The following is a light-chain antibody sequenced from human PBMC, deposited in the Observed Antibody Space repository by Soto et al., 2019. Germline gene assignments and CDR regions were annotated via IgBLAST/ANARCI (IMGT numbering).Light chain of an antibody. CDR2: EDI. Sequence: QCALTQPASGYGSAGQSITISCTGTSSDVGSYSLLSWYQHHPGKAPKLIIYEDIKGPSGVSNRFSGSKSGNTASLRISGLQAEDEADYYCYTYAGGSTYLFGTGTKVTVL. V-gene: IGLV2-23*01. CDR1: SSDVGSYSL. CDR3: YTYAGGSTYL. J-gene: IGLJ1*01.